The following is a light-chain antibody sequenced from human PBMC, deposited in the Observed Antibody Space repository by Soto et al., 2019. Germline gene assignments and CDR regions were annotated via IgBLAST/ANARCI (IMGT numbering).Light chain of an antibody. CDR2: ADI. V-gene: IGLV2-23*01. J-gene: IGLJ2*01. CDR3: CSYASTTTVV. CDR1: SSDVWTYNL. Sequence: QSALTQPASVSGSPGQSITISCTGPSSDVWTYNLVSWYQQHPGKAPKLIIYADIKRPSEVSDRFSASKSGNTASLTISGLPPEDEADYHCCSYASTTTVVFGGATQRPVL.